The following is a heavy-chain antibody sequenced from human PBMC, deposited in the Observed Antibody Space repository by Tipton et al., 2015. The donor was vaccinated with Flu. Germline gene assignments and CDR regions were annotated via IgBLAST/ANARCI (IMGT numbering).Heavy chain of an antibody. CDR2: INYDGSTI. CDR3: TRRLVED. Sequence: SLRLSCVASGFIFSDYWMAWVRQAPGKGLEWVANINYDGSTIYYVDSVKGGFTISRDNSKNSLYLQMNNLRAEDTAVYYGTRRLVEDWRQGTKVTVSS. J-gene: IGHJ4*02. CDR1: GFIFSDYW. V-gene: IGHV3-7*01.